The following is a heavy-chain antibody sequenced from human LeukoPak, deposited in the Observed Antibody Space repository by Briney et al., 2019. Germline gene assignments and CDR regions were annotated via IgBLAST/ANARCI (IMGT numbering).Heavy chain of an antibody. CDR1: GFTFSSSW. J-gene: IGHJ4*02. CDR3: ARGRVPGFLDY. Sequence: PGGSLRLSCAASGFTFSSSWMYWVRQAPGKGLVWVSRINSDESITTYADSVKGRFTISRDNAKNTLYLQMNSLRAEDTAVYYCARGRVPGFLDYWGQGTPVTVSS. CDR2: INSDESIT. V-gene: IGHV3-74*01.